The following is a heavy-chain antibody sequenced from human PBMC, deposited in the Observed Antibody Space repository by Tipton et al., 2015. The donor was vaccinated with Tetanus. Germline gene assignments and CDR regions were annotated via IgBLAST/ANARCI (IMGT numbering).Heavy chain of an antibody. CDR1: GFTVSNEY. CDR2: IYSGGDS. J-gene: IGHJ4*02. D-gene: IGHD2-15*01. Sequence: GSLRLSCVVSGFTVSNEYMSWLRQAPGKGLEWVSIIYSGGDSYYADSVKDRFTISRDNSKNTVYLQMNSLRVDDTAVYYCARDRCCGYSFDYGGQGTLVTVSS. V-gene: IGHV3-66*01. CDR3: ARDRCCGYSFDY.